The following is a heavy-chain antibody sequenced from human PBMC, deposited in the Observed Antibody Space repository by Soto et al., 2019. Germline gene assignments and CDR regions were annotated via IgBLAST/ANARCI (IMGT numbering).Heavy chain of an antibody. D-gene: IGHD3-22*01. CDR1: GGSISSGGYS. V-gene: IGHV4-30-2*01. CDR3: ARGKYYDSSGYYYHLIDY. CDR2: IYHSGST. Sequence: QLQLQESGSGLVKPSQTLSLTCAVSGGSISSGGYSWSWIRQPPGKGLEWIGYIYHSGSTYYNPSLKSRVTISVDRSKNLFSLKLISVTAADTAVYYCARGKYYDSSGYYYHLIDYWGQGTLVTVSS. J-gene: IGHJ4*02.